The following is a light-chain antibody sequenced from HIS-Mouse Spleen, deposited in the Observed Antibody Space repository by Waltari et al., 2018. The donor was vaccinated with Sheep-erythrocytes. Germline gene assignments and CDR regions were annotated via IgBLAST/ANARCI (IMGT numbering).Light chain of an antibody. V-gene: IGLV2-11*01. CDR3: CSYAGSYNHV. CDR1: SSDVVGYNY. J-gene: IGLJ1*01. CDR2: DVS. Sequence: QSALTQPRSVSVSPGQSVTISCTGTSSDVVGYNYASWYQQHPGKAPKLMIYDVSKRPSGVPDRFSGSKSGNPASLTISGLQAEDEADYYCCSYAGSYNHVFATGTKVTVL.